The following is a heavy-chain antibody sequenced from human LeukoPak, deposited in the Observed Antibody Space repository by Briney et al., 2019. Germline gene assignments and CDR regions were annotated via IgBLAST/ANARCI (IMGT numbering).Heavy chain of an antibody. CDR1: GFTFSTYA. J-gene: IGHJ3*02. V-gene: IGHV3-23*01. CDR3: ARVITIFGVVTDAFDI. D-gene: IGHD3-3*01. CDR2: ISGSGST. Sequence: TGGSLRLSCAASGFTFSTYAMSCVRQAPGKGLEWVSAISGSGSTYYADSVKGRFTISRENSKNTLYLQMNSLRAEDTAVYYCARVITIFGVVTDAFDIWGQGTMVTVSS.